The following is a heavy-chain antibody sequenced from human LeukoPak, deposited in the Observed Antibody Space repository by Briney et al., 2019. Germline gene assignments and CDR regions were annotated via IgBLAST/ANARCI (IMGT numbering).Heavy chain of an antibody. D-gene: IGHD2-2*01. J-gene: IGHJ4*02. CDR2: INPNSGGT. Sequence: ASVTVSCTASGYTFTVYYMHWVRQAPGQGLEWMGRINPNSGGTNYAQKFQGRVTMTRDTSIGTAYMELSRLRSDDTAVYYCARDFGGYCSSTSCPPDYWGQGTLVTVSS. CDR3: ARDFGGYCSSTSCPPDY. V-gene: IGHV1-2*06. CDR1: GYTFTVYY.